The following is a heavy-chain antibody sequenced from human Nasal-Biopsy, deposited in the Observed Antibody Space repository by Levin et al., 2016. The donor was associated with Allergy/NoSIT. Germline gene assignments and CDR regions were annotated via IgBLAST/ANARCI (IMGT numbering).Heavy chain of an antibody. D-gene: IGHD6-13*01. CDR2: ISRDGDNT. J-gene: IGHJ4*02. CDR3: AKDVFGGGAAAAPY. Sequence: ESLKISCAASGFTFEDYAMHWVRQTPGKGLEWVSLISRDGDNTYYTDSVKGRFTISRDNSRYSLYLQMNSLRTEDTALYYCAKDVFGGGAAAAPYWGQGTLVTVSS. V-gene: IGHV3-43*02. CDR1: GFTFEDYA.